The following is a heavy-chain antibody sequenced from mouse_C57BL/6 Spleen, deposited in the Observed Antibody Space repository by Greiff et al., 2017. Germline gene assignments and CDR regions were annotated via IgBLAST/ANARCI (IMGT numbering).Heavy chain of an antibody. CDR2: IDPENGDT. CDR1: GFNIKDDY. CDR3: TTGGTWFAY. Sequence: EVQLQQSGAELVRPGASVKLSCTASGFNIKDDYMHWVKQRPEQGLEWIGWIDPENGDTEYASKFQGKATITADTSSNTAYLQLSSLTSDDTAVYYCTTGGTWFAYWGQGTLVTVSA. V-gene: IGHV14-4*01. J-gene: IGHJ3*01.